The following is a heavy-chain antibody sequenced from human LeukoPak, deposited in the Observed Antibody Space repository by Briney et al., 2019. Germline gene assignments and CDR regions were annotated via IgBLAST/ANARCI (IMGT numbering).Heavy chain of an antibody. D-gene: IGHD6-19*01. Sequence: GSLRLSCAASGFTFSSYSMNWVRQAPGKGLEWVSYISSSSTIYYADSVKGRFTISRDNAKNSLYLQMNSLRAEDTAVYYCARVIYSSGSAIDYWGQGTLVTVSS. CDR3: ARVIYSSGSAIDY. V-gene: IGHV3-48*01. CDR1: GFTFSSYS. J-gene: IGHJ4*02. CDR2: ISSSSTI.